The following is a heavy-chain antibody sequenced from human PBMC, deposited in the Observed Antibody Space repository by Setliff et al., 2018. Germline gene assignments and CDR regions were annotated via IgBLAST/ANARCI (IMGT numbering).Heavy chain of an antibody. V-gene: IGHV4-39*07. J-gene: IGHJ4*02. Sequence: SETLSLTCTVSGGSISSSSYYCGWIRQPPGKGLEWIGSIYYSGSTYYNPSLKSRVTISVDTSKNQFSLKLSSVTAADTAVYYCARRETYYNFWSGYYAYWGQGTQVTVSS. CDR3: ARRETYYNFWSGYYAY. CDR2: IYYSGST. D-gene: IGHD3-3*01. CDR1: GGSISSSSYY.